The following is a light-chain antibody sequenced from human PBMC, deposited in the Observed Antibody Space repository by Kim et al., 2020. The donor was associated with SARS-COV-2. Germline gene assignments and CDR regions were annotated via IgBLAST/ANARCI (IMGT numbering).Light chain of an antibody. J-gene: IGLJ3*02. CDR2: DVS. Sequence: GQSVTISCTGTSGDVGAYTYVSWYQQHPGKAPKLMIYDVSKRPSGVPDRFSGSKSGNTASLTISGLQAEDEADYYCCSYAGSYSWVFGGGTQLTVL. CDR1: SGDVGAYTY. V-gene: IGLV2-11*01. CDR3: CSYAGSYSWV.